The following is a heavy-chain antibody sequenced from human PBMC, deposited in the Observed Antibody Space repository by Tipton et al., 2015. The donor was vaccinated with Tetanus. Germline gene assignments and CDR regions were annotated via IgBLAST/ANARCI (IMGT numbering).Heavy chain of an antibody. V-gene: IGHV5-51*01. Sequence: VQLVQSGAEVKKPGESLKISCQGSGYNFSYYSIGRVRHMPGKGLEWMGIVDPRDSGATYGPSFQGQVTISTDKSISTAYVQWGSLQASDTAIYYCARRRSAVLGGSYHWYFDLWGRGTLVTVSS. J-gene: IGHJ2*01. CDR2: VDPRDSGA. CDR1: GYNFSYYS. CDR3: ARRRSAVLGGSYHWYFDL. D-gene: IGHD2-15*01.